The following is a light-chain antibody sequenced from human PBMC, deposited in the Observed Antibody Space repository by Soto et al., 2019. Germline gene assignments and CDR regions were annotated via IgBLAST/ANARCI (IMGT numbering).Light chain of an antibody. Sequence: DIQMTQSPSSLSASVGDRVTITCQASQDISNHLSWFQQKPGKAPKLLIHTSFTLYSGVPSRFSGTGSGTDFTLTISSLQPEDFATYFCQQAFSAEWTFGQGTKV. J-gene: IGKJ1*01. V-gene: IGKV1-39*01. CDR3: QQAFSAEWT. CDR1: QDISNH. CDR2: TSF.